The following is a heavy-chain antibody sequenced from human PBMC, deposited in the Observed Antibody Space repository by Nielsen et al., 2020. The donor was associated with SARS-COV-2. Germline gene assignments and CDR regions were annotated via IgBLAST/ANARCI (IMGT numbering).Heavy chain of an antibody. Sequence: ASVKVSCKASGYTFTIYYMHWVRQAPGQGLEWMGIINPSASSTTYAQKFQGRVTMTRDTSTSTVYMELSSLRSEDTAVYYCAAGEGIQLWAVDYWGQGTLVTVSS. V-gene: IGHV1-46*01. CDR1: GYTFTIYY. J-gene: IGHJ4*02. CDR3: AAGEGIQLWAVDY. D-gene: IGHD5-18*01. CDR2: INPSASST.